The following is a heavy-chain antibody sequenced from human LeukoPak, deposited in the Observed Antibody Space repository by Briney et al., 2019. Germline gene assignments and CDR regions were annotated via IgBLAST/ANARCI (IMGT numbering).Heavy chain of an antibody. J-gene: IGHJ4*02. CDR2: ISGSGGST. CDR3: ARRAGAYSHPYDY. CDR1: GFTFSSCA. D-gene: IGHD4/OR15-4a*01. Sequence: GGSLRLSCAASGFTFSSCAMNWVRQAPGKGLEWVSAISGSGGSTYYADSVKGRFTISRDNAKNSLYLQLNSLRAEDTAVYYCARRAGAYSHPYDYWGQGTLVTVSS. V-gene: IGHV3-23*01.